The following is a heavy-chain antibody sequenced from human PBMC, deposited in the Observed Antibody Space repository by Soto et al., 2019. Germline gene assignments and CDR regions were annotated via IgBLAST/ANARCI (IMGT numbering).Heavy chain of an antibody. D-gene: IGHD3-22*01. CDR2: ISYDGSNK. V-gene: IGHV3-30*18. CDR3: AKDSGYYYDSSGEYYFDY. Sequence: QVQLVESGGGVVQPGRSLRLSCAASGFTFSSYGMHWVRQAPGKGLEWVAVISYDGSNKYYADSVKGRFTISRDNSKNTLYLQMNSLRAEDTAVYYCAKDSGYYYDSSGEYYFDYWGQGTLVTVSS. CDR1: GFTFSSYG. J-gene: IGHJ4*02.